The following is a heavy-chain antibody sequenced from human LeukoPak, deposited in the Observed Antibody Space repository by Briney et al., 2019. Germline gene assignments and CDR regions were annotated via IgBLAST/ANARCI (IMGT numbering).Heavy chain of an antibody. CDR2: INHSGST. CDR1: GGSFSGYY. Sequence: SESLSLTCAVYGGSFSGYYWSWIRQPPGKGLEWIGEINHSGSTNYNPSLKSRVTISVDTSKNQFSLKLSSVTAADTAVYYCAREGPHYDFWSGYYPLDYWGQGTLVTVSS. V-gene: IGHV4-34*01. J-gene: IGHJ4*02. CDR3: AREGPHYDFWSGYYPLDY. D-gene: IGHD3-3*01.